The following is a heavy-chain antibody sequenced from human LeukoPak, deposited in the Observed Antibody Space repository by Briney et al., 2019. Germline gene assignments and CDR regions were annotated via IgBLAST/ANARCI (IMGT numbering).Heavy chain of an antibody. J-gene: IGHJ4*02. Sequence: GGSLRLSCAASGFTFSSYAMSWVRQAPGKGLEWVSAISGSGGSTYYADSVKGRFTISRDNSKNTLYLQMNSLRAEDTAVYYCAKFHYDYVWGSYRYARYFDYWGQGTLVTVSS. V-gene: IGHV3-23*01. D-gene: IGHD3-16*02. CDR2: ISGSGGST. CDR1: GFTFSSYA. CDR3: AKFHYDYVWGSYRYARYFDY.